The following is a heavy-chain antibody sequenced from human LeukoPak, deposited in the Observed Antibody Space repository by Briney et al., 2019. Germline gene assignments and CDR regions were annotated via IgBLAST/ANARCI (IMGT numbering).Heavy chain of an antibody. Sequence: SETLSLTCTVSGYSISSGYYWGWIRQPPGKGLEWIGSIYHSGSTYYNPSLKSRVTISVDTSKNQFSLKLSSVTAADTAVYYCARVYEYSGRNQYYFGYWGQGTLVTVSS. V-gene: IGHV4-38-2*02. D-gene: IGHD1-26*01. CDR1: GYSISSGYY. J-gene: IGHJ4*02. CDR3: ARVYEYSGRNQYYFGY. CDR2: IYHSGST.